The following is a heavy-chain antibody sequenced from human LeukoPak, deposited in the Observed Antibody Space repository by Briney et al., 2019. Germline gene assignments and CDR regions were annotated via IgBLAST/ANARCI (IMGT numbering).Heavy chain of an antibody. D-gene: IGHD6-6*01. J-gene: IGHJ4*02. CDR1: GYTFSTYW. CDR3: AHIPSSSDY. Sequence: PGGSLRLSCAASGYTFSTYWMHWIRQGPGKGLVWVSRINEDGSSTSYADSVRGRFTISRDNSKNTLYLQMNSLRAEDTAVYYCAHIPSSSDYWGQGTLVTVSS. CDR2: INEDGSST. V-gene: IGHV3-74*01.